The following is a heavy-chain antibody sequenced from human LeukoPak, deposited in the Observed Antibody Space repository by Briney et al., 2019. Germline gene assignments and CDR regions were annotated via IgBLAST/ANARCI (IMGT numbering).Heavy chain of an antibody. Sequence: EASVKVSCKASGYTFTSYDINWVRQATGQGLEWMGWMNPNSGNTGYAQKFQGRVTITRNTSISTAYMELSSLRSEDMAVYYCARGNPYYDSSGYQLFDYWGQGTLVTVSS. CDR1: GYTFTSYD. V-gene: IGHV1-8*03. CDR2: MNPNSGNT. CDR3: ARGNPYYDSSGYQLFDY. J-gene: IGHJ4*02. D-gene: IGHD3-22*01.